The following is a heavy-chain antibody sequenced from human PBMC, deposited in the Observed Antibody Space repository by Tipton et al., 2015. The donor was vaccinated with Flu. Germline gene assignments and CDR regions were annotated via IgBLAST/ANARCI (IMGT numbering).Heavy chain of an antibody. D-gene: IGHD5-24*01. CDR1: GGSISSGSYY. Sequence: TLSLTCTVSGGSISSGSYYWSWIRQPAGKGVELIGRIYTSGSTNYNPSLKSRVTISVDTSKNQFSLKLSSVTAAATAVYYCARGGDGYNPIDYWGQGTLVTVSS. J-gene: IGHJ4*02. CDR2: IYTSGST. CDR3: ARGGDGYNPIDY. V-gene: IGHV4-61*02.